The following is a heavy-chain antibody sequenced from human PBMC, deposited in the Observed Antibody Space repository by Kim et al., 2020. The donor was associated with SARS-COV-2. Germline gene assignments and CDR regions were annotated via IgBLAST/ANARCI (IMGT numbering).Heavy chain of an antibody. J-gene: IGHJ6*01. D-gene: IGHD2-21*02. CDR2: VYYSGST. V-gene: IGHV4-59*01. Sequence: SETLSLTCTVSGDSISSYYWSWIRQPPGKGLEWIGYVYYSGSTEYNPSLRRRVTISMDSSNSQFSLRLSSVTAADTATYYCARVGAVSAINYFYYGIDVWGQGTAVTVSS. CDR3: ARVGAVSAINYFYYGIDV. CDR1: GDSISSYY.